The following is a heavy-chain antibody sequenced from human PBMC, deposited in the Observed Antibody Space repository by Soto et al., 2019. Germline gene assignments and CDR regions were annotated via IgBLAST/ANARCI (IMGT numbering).Heavy chain of an antibody. CDR3: AQDRRGWYYFDY. Sequence: QVQLVQSAAEVKKPGSSVKVSCKASGGTFSSYNIGWVRQAPGQGLEWMGRISVLFGVPNYARKFQGRVTITADKSTSTAYRELSSLTSEDTAVYYSAQDRRGWYYFDYWGQGTRVTVSS. CDR1: GGTFSSYN. V-gene: IGHV1-69*02. J-gene: IGHJ4*02. CDR2: ISVLFGVP. D-gene: IGHD6-19*01.